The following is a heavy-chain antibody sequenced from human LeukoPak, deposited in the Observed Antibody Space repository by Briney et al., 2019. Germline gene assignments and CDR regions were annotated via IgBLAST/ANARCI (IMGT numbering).Heavy chain of an antibody. CDR2: IYYSGST. CDR1: GGSISSSSYY. Sequence: SETLSLTCTVSGGSISSSSYYWGWIRQPPGKGLEWIGSIYYSGSTYYNPSLKSRVTISVDTSKNQFSLKLSSVTAADTAVYYCADTFAVGEQWLPWVSWGQGTLVTVSS. CDR3: ADTFAVGEQWLPWVS. J-gene: IGHJ4*02. D-gene: IGHD6-19*01. V-gene: IGHV4-39*07.